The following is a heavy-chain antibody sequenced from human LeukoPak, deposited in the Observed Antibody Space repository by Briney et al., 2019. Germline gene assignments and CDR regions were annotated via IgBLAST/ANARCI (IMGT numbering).Heavy chain of an antibody. V-gene: IGHV3-48*04. J-gene: IGHJ4*02. CDR3: LRDLNWSLDQ. Sequence: PGGSLRLSCAASGFTFSSYSMNWVRQAPGKGLEWVSYISSSSSTITYADSVKGRFTISRDNAKNTLYLQMNSLRAEDTAVYYCLRDLNWSLDQWGQGTLVTVSS. CDR2: ISSSSSTI. CDR1: GFTFSSYS. D-gene: IGHD1-20*01.